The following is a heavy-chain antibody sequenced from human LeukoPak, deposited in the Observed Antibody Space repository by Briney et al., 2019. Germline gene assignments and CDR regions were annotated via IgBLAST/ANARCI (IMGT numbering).Heavy chain of an antibody. Sequence: SETLSLTCTVSGYSISSGYYWGWIRQPPGKGLEWIGSIYHSGSTYYNPSLKSRVTISVDTSKNQFSLKLSSVTAADTAVYYCARVYVSGWFPFDYWGQGTLVTVSS. CDR2: IYHSGST. CDR3: ARVYVSGWFPFDY. V-gene: IGHV4-38-2*02. D-gene: IGHD6-19*01. CDR1: GYSISSGYY. J-gene: IGHJ4*02.